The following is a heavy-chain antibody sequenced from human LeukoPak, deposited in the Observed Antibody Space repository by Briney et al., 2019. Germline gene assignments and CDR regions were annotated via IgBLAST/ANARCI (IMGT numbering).Heavy chain of an antibody. V-gene: IGHV3-30-3*01. CDR1: GFTFSSYA. D-gene: IGHD3-3*01. J-gene: IGHJ4*02. CDR2: ISYDGSNK. CDR3: ARDQVYYDFWSGYPDY. Sequence: GGSLRLSCAASGFTFSSYAMHWVRQAPGKGLEWVAVISYDGSNKYYADSVKGRFTISRDNSKNTLYLQMNSLRAEDTAVYYCARDQVYYDFWSGYPDYWGQGTLVTVSS.